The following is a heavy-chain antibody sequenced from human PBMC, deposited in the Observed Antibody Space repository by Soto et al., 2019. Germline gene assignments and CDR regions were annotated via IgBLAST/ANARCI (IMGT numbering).Heavy chain of an antibody. CDR2: ITPIFGTA. J-gene: IGHJ6*02. CDR3: ARGRTELRYRSYYYSGLDA. CDR1: GGTFSSYA. Sequence: QVQLVQSGAEVKKPGSSVKVSCKASGGTFSSYAISWVRQAPGQGLEWMGGITPIFGTANYAQKFQGRVTIIADESTRTAYMELSSLRSEDTAVYYCARGRTELRYRSYYYSGLDAWGQGTTVTVSS. D-gene: IGHD3-9*01. V-gene: IGHV1-69*12.